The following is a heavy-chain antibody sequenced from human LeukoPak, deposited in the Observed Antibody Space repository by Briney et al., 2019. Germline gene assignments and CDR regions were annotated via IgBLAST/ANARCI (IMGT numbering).Heavy chain of an antibody. CDR3: ARRLFDGSAYHFDY. CDR1: GGSINSYY. Sequence: PSETLSLTCTVSGGSINSYYWSWIRQPPGKGLEWIGYIYYTGSTNYNPSLKSRVAMSVDTSKNQFSLRLSSVTAADTAVYYCARRLFDGSAYHFDYWGQGTLVTVSS. D-gene: IGHD3-22*01. CDR2: IYYTGST. V-gene: IGHV4-59*01. J-gene: IGHJ4*02.